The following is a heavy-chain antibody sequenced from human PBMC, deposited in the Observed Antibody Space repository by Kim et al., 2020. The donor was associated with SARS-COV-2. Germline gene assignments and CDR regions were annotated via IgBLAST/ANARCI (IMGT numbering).Heavy chain of an antibody. CDR3: ATYYYDSGAKDEYFQH. CDR1: GGTFSSYA. CDR2: IIPIFGTA. J-gene: IGHJ1*01. Sequence: SVKVSCKASGGTFSSYAISWVRQAPGQGLEWMGGIIPIFGTANYAQKFQGRVTITADESTSTAYMELSSLRSEDTAVYYCATYYYDSGAKDEYFQHWGQGTLVTVSS. D-gene: IGHD3-22*01. V-gene: IGHV1-69*13.